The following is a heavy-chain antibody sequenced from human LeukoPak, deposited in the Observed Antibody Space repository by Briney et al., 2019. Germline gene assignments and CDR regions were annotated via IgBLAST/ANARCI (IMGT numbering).Heavy chain of an antibody. J-gene: IGHJ5*01. V-gene: IGHV3-74*01. D-gene: IGHD6-19*01. CDR1: GFTVSSHW. Sequence: GGSLRLSCAASGFTVSSHWMHWVRQAPGKGLVWVARINEEGSSIIYADSVKGRFAISSDIAENTIYLLMNSLRVEDTAIYYCIRSSGWPDSWGQGTLVTVSS. CDR2: INEEGSSI. CDR3: IRSSGWPDS.